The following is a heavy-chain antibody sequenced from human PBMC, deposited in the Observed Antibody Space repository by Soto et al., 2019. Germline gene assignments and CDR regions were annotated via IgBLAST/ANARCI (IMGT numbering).Heavy chain of an antibody. CDR1: GFTFSNYA. D-gene: IGHD2-21*01. V-gene: IGHV3-23*01. CDR2: ISGGGGST. Sequence: EVQLLESGGGLVQPGGSLRLSCAASGFTFSNYAMSWVRQAPGKGLEWVSVISGGGGSTNYADSVKGRFTISRDNSKNPVILQMSTLRAEDTAVYYCAKDLLAYCGSSSCSFDYWGQGTLVTVSS. CDR3: AKDLLAYCGSSSCSFDY. J-gene: IGHJ4*02.